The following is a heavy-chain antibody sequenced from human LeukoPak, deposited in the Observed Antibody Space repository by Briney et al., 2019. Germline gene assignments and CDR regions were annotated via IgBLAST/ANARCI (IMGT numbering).Heavy chain of an antibody. J-gene: IGHJ6*04. V-gene: IGHV3-15*01. Sequence: PGGSLRLSCVSSGFTIGTAWMSWVRQAPGKGLEWLGHIKSEGEGATTDYAAPAKGRFAISRDDSKNMIYLQMSSLKIDDTAIYYCIAHFPYFYGFDVWGKGTRSPSPQ. CDR2: IKSEGEGATT. D-gene: IGHD3-3*02. CDR3: IAHFPYFYGFDV. CDR1: GFTIGTAW.